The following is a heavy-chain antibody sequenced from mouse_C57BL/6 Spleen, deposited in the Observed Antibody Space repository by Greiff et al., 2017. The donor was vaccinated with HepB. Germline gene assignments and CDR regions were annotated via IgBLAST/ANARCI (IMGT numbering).Heavy chain of an antibody. D-gene: IGHD2-13*01. CDR1: GFTFSSYA. CDR2: ISDGGSYT. Sequence: EVMLVESGGGLVKPGGSLKLSCAASGFTFSSYAMSWVRQTPEKRLEWVATISDGGSYTYYPDNVKGRFTISRDNAKNNLYLQMRHLKSEDTAMYYCARERYDDYLWDYWGQGTSVTVSS. CDR3: ARERYDDYLWDY. J-gene: IGHJ4*01. V-gene: IGHV5-4*01.